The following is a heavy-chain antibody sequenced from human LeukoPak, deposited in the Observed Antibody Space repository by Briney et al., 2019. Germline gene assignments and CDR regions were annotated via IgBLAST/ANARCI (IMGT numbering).Heavy chain of an antibody. J-gene: IGHJ4*02. CDR3: ARDIGGELRDY. CDR1: GYTFTSYY. D-gene: IGHD1-7*01. Sequence: GASVKVSRKASGYTFTSYYMHWVRQAPGQGLEWMGIINPSGGSTSYAQKFQGRVTMTRDTSTSTVYMELSSLRSEDTAVYYCARDIGGELRDYWGQGTLVTVSS. V-gene: IGHV1-46*01. CDR2: INPSGGST.